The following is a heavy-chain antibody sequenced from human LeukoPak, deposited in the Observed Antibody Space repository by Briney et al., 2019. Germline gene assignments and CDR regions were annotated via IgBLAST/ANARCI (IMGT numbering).Heavy chain of an antibody. D-gene: IGHD3-22*01. CDR1: GGSISSGSYY. V-gene: IGHV4-61*02. Sequence: PSQTLSLTCTVSGGSISSGSYYWSWIRQPAGKGLEWIGRIYTSGSTNYNPSLKSLVTISVDTSKNQFSLKLSSVTAADTAVYYCARVGITMIVVLWGQGTLVTVSS. CDR3: ARVGITMIVVL. J-gene: IGHJ4*02. CDR2: IYTSGST.